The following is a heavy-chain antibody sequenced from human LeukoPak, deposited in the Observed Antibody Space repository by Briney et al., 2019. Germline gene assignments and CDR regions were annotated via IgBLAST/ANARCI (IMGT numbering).Heavy chain of an antibody. J-gene: IGHJ5*02. D-gene: IGHD4-17*01. CDR1: GSTFTNYY. CDR2: INPVGGST. V-gene: IGHV1-46*01. CDR3: ARAYDYGDPRCDP. Sequence: ASVTVSCKASGSTFTNYYTHWLRQAPGQGLEWMGIINPVGGSTSYAQKFQGRVTMIRDTSTSTVYMELNSLRSEDTAVYYCARAYDYGDPRCDPGGQGTRVSVS.